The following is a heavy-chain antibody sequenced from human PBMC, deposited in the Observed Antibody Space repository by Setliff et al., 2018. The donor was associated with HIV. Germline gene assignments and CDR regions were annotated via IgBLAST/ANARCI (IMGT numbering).Heavy chain of an antibody. J-gene: IGHJ5*02. CDR2: IVVGASKT. CDR1: SFTFSSSA. V-gene: IGHV1-58*01. Sequence: SVKVSCKSSSFTFSSSALQWVRQARGQRLEWIGWIVVGASKTKYAGRFQERVTLTLDMSTTTTYMELRGLRSEDTAIYYCAASSTSCSGGSCYDHWGQGTLVTV. CDR3: AASSTSCSGGSCYDH. D-gene: IGHD2-15*01.